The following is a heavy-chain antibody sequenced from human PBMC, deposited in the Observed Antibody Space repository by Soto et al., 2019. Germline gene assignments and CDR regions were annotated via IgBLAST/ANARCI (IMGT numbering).Heavy chain of an antibody. CDR2: RNAYSGDT. J-gene: IGHJ4*02. CDR1: GYTFTNYA. Sequence: QVQLVQSGAEVKKPGASVKVSCTASGYTFTNYAITWVRQAPVQGLEWMGWRNAYSGDTNYAQKRQGRLTMTTDTSTSTAYMELRILRSDETAVYYCARAEKWVTGNMGGYWGQGTLVTVSS. D-gene: IGHD1-20*01. V-gene: IGHV1-18*04. CDR3: ARAEKWVTGNMGGY.